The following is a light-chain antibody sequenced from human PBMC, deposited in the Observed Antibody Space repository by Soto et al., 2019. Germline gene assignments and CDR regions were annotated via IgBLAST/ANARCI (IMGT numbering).Light chain of an antibody. Sequence: QPVLTQPPSVSGAPGQRVTISCTGNSSNLGAGYDVHWYQQLPGAVPKLVIFGNRNRPSGVPERFSGSKSGTSASLAITGLQAEDEADYFCASWDDGLNVWVFGGGTKLTVL. CDR1: SSNLGAGYD. J-gene: IGLJ3*02. CDR3: ASWDDGLNVWV. V-gene: IGLV1-40*01. CDR2: GNR.